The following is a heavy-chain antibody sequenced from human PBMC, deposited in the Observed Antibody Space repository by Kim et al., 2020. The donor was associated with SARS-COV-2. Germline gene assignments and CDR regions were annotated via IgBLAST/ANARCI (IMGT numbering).Heavy chain of an antibody. D-gene: IGHD3-10*01. CDR2: IVVGSGNT. CDR1: GFTFTSSA. V-gene: IGHV1-58*01. J-gene: IGHJ6*02. CDR3: AADYIITMVRGVHYYYGMDV. Sequence: SVKVSCKASGFTFTSSAVQWVRQARGQRLEWIGWIVVGSGNTNYAQKFQERVTITRDMSTSTAYMELSSLRSEDTAVYYCAADYIITMVRGVHYYYGMDVWGQGTTVTVSS.